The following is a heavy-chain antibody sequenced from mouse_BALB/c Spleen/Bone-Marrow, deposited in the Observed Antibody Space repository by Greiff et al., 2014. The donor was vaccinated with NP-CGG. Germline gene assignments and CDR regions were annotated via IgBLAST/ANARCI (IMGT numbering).Heavy chain of an antibody. CDR1: GYTFTSYW. CDR2: IFPGTGTT. V-gene: IGHV1S132*01. Sequence: QVQLQQSGAELVKPGASVKLSCKTSGYTFTSYWIQWVKQRPGQGLGWIGEIFPGTGTTYYNEKFKDKATLTIDTSPSTAYMQLSSLTSEDSAVYFCARKGISTVIATAYYFDYWGQGSTLTVSS. J-gene: IGHJ2*01. CDR3: ARKGISTVIATAYYFDY. D-gene: IGHD2-4*01.